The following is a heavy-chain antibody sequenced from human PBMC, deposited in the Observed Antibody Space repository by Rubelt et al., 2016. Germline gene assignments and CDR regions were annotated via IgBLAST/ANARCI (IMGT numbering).Heavy chain of an antibody. V-gene: IGHV4-39*07. J-gene: IGHJ4*02. D-gene: IGHD1-26*01. CDR2: IYYSGST. CDR1: GGSISSSSYY. CDR3: ARDDRLVWEPTESATADY. Sequence: QLQLQESGPGLVKPSETLSLTCTVSGGSISSSSYYWGWIRQPPGKGLEWIGSIYYSGSTYYDPSLKSRVTISVDTSKNQFSLKLSSVTAADTAVYYCARDDRLVWEPTESATADYWGQGTLVTVSS.